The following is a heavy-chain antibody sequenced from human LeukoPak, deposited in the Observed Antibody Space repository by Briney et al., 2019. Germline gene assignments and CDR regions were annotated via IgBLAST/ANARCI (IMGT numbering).Heavy chain of an antibody. CDR2: IYYSGST. V-gene: IGHV4-59*08. D-gene: IGHD3-3*01. CDR1: GGSISSYY. CDR3: ARSDYDFWSGSPGYYYYYMDV. Sequence: SETLSLTCTVSGGSISSYYWSWIRQPPGKGLEWIGYIYYSGSTNYNPSLKSRVTISVDTSKNQFSLELSSVTAADTAVYYCARSDYDFWSGSPGYYYYYMDVWGKGTTVTVSS. J-gene: IGHJ6*03.